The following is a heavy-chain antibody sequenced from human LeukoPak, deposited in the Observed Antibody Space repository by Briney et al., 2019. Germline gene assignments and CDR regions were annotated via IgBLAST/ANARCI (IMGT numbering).Heavy chain of an antibody. CDR3: ARGVGATGNWFDP. CDR1: GYTFTGYY. CDR2: INPNSGGT. Sequence: ASVKVSCKASGYTFTGYYMHWVRQAPGQGLEWMGWINPNSGGTNYAQKFQGRVTMTRDTSISTAYMELSRLRSDDTAVCYCARGVGATGNWFDPWGQGTLVTVSS. D-gene: IGHD1-26*01. V-gene: IGHV1-2*02. J-gene: IGHJ5*02.